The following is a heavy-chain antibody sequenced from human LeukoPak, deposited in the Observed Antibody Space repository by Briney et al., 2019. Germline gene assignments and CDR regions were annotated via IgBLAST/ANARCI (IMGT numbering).Heavy chain of an antibody. Sequence: GGSLRLSCAASGFILSTYAMKWVREAPGKGLELVSGISAGGGSTYYADSVKSRFTISRDKSKNTLYLQMNSLTVEDSSVYYCAKSPRSAADNWFDPWGQGTLVTVSS. CDR3: AKSPRSAADNWFDP. CDR2: ISAGGGST. D-gene: IGHD6-13*01. CDR1: GFILSTYA. V-gene: IGHV3-23*01. J-gene: IGHJ5*02.